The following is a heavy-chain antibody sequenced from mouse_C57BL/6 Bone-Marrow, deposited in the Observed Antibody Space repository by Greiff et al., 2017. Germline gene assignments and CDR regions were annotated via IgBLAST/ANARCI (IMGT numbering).Heavy chain of an antibody. J-gene: IGHJ4*01. Sequence: EVQLQQSGPELVKPGASVKMSCKASGYTFTDYNMHWVKQSHGKSLEWIGYINPNNGGTSYNQKFKGKATLTVNKSSSTAYMELRSLTSEDSAVYDCARLLLRSSYAMDYWGQGTSVTVSS. CDR3: ARLLLRSSYAMDY. V-gene: IGHV1-22*01. D-gene: IGHD1-1*01. CDR1: GYTFTDYN. CDR2: INPNNGGT.